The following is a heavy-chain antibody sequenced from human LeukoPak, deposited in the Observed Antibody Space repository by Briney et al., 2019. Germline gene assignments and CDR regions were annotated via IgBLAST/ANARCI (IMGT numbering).Heavy chain of an antibody. V-gene: IGHV4-59*11. CDR3: ARARGYRYGGREYYMDV. Sequence: SETLSLTCTVSGGSISSHYWSWIRQPPGKGLEWIGSIYYSGSTHYNPSLKSRVTISVDTSKNQCSLKLSSVAAADTAVYYCARARGYRYGGREYYMDVWGKGTAVTVSS. CDR1: GGSISSHY. J-gene: IGHJ6*03. CDR2: IYYSGST. D-gene: IGHD5-18*01.